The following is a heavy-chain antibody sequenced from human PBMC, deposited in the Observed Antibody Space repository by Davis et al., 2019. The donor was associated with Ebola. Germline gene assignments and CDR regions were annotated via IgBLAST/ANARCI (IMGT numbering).Heavy chain of an antibody. CDR3: AREDDSSGYYFSNWFDP. CDR2: IYTSGST. D-gene: IGHD3-22*01. J-gene: IGHJ5*02. V-gene: IGHV4-4*07. CDR1: GGSISSYY. Sequence: PSETLSLTCTVSGGSISSYYWSWIRQPAGKGLEWIGRIYTSGSTNYNPSLKSRVTMSVDTSKNQFSLKLSSVTAADTAVYYCAREDDSSGYYFSNWFDPWGQGTLVTVSS.